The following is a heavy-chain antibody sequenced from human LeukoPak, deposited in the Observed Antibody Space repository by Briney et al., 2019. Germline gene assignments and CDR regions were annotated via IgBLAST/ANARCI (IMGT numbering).Heavy chain of an antibody. CDR2: IYYSGST. J-gene: IGHJ4*02. CDR3: ARDNGYSSSWYDY. CDR1: GGSISSHY. Sequence: SEPLSLTCTVSGGSISSHYWSWIRQPPGKGVEWIGYIYYSGSTNYNPSLKSRVTISVDTSKNQFSLKLSSVTAADTAVYYCARDNGYSSSWYDYWGQGTLVTVSS. V-gene: IGHV4-59*11. D-gene: IGHD6-13*01.